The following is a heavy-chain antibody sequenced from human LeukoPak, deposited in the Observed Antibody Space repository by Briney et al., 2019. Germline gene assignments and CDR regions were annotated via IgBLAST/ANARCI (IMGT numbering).Heavy chain of an antibody. CDR2: ISSRGSYI. J-gene: IGHJ4*02. V-gene: IGHV3-48*03. CDR1: GFTFSTYE. CDR3: AGGAAGGDFDY. Sequence: GGSLRLSCAASGFTFSTYEMDWVRQAPGKELEWVSYISSRGSYIYYADSVRGRFTIYRDNAKNSLYLQMSSLKVEDTAVYYCAGGAAGGDFDYWGQGTLVTVSS. D-gene: IGHD6-13*01.